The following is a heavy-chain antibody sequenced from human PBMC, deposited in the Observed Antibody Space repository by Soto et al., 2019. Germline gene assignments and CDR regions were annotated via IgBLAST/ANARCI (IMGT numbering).Heavy chain of an antibody. CDR1: GFTFSTYG. J-gene: IGHJ4*02. V-gene: IGHV3-33*01. CDR3: ARDLGAFNYGSAYFDY. Sequence: SLRLSCAPSGFTFSTYGMHWVRQAPGKGLEWVAVIWYDGSNQYYADSVKDRFTISRDNSKNMLYLQMNSLRAEDTAVYYCARDLGAFNYGSAYFDYWGQGTPVTVS. CDR2: IWYDGSNQ. D-gene: IGHD3-10*01.